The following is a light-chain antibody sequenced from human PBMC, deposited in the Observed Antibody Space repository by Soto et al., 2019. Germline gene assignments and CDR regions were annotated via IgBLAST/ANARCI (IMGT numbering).Light chain of an antibody. V-gene: IGKV3-11*01. CDR3: QHRSIWPPIT. Sequence: EIVLTQSPATLSLSPGERATLSCRASQSIRTSLAWYQQRPGQAPRLLIYDASNRATGIAARFSGSGSGTDFTLTISSLEPEDFAVYYCQHRSIWPPITVGQGTRLDIK. J-gene: IGKJ5*01. CDR2: DAS. CDR1: QSIRTS.